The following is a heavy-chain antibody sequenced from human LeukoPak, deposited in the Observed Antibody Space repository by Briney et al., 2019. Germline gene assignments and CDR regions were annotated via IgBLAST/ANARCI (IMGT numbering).Heavy chain of an antibody. CDR3: ARDRNGHYYMDV. D-gene: IGHD2-8*01. CDR1: GFTLSIYG. J-gene: IGHJ6*03. Sequence: HPGGSLRLSCAASGFTLSIYGIHCARNSRDKALEGVAVISYDGNNKYHADSVKGRLTISRDNSKNTMYLQMNSMRGEDTAVYYCARDRNGHYYMDVWGKGTTVTISS. CDR2: ISYDGNNK. V-gene: IGHV3-30*03.